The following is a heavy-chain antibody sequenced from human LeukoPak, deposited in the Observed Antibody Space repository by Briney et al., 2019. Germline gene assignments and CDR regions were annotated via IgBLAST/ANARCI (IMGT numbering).Heavy chain of an antibody. Sequence: GGSLRLSCTASGFKFSSFSMNWARQAPGKGLEWLSYISSTSSAIYYADSVKGRFTISRANAKNSLYLQMDSLRAEDTAIYYCARVIGSYGDSAYWGQGTLVTVSS. V-gene: IGHV3-48*04. CDR1: GFKFSSFS. CDR3: ARVIGSYGDSAY. D-gene: IGHD3-16*01. J-gene: IGHJ4*02. CDR2: ISSTSSAI.